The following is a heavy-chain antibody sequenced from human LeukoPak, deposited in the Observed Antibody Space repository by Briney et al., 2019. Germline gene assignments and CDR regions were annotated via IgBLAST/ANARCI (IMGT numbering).Heavy chain of an antibody. CDR1: GGSFSGYY. CDR2: IYYTGST. V-gene: IGHV4-34*01. CDR3: ARQFSYYDSSLDAFDI. Sequence: SETLSLTCAVYGGSFSGYYWSWIRQPPGKGLEWIGYIYYTGSTNYNPSLKSRVTISVDTSKNQFSLKLSSVTAADTAVYYCARQFSYYDSSLDAFDIWGQGTMVTVSS. D-gene: IGHD3-22*01. J-gene: IGHJ3*02.